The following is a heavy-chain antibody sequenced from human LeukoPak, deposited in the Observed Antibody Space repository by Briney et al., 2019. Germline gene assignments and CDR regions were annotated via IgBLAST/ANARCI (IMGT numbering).Heavy chain of an antibody. V-gene: IGHV3-23*01. J-gene: IGHJ5*02. CDR3: AKGYSSSWYDNWFDP. CDR1: GFTFSHTW. CDR2: ISGSGGST. Sequence: PGGSLRLSCAASGFTFSHTWMTWVRQAPGKGLEWVSAISGSGGSTYYADSVKGRFTISRDNSKNTLYLQMNSLRAEDTAVYYCAKGYSSSWYDNWFDPWGQGTLVTVSS. D-gene: IGHD6-13*01.